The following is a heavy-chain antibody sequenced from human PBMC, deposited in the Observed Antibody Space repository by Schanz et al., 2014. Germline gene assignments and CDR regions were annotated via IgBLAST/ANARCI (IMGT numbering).Heavy chain of an antibody. D-gene: IGHD2-2*01. V-gene: IGHV1-46*03. CDR1: GYTFTSYG. J-gene: IGHJ4*02. CDR2: INPSSGTT. CDR3: ARGGFFDSTSFDS. Sequence: QVQLVQSAPEVKKPGASVKVSCKASGYTFTSYGITWVRQAPGQGLEWMGIINPSSGTTRIAQNFQGRLTVTRDTSTSTVNMELSSLRSEDTAVYYCARGGFFDSTSFDSWGQGTLVTVSS.